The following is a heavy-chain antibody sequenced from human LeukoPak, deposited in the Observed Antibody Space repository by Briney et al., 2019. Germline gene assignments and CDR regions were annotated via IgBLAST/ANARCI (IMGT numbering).Heavy chain of an antibody. CDR1: GFNFNDYW. CDR2: IKETGREL. J-gene: IGHJ4*02. CDR3: ARNPAYDYSDY. V-gene: IGHV3-7*01. D-gene: IGHD2-21*01. Sequence: PGGSLRLSCVASGFNFNDYWMSWVRQAPGKGLEWVANIKETGRELYYMDSVKGRFTISRHNTRNSLYLQMTSLRAEDTALYYCARNPAYDYSDYWGQGTLVTVSS.